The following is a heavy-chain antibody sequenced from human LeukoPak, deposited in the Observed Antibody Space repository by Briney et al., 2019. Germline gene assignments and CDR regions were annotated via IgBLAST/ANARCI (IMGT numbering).Heavy chain of an antibody. CDR1: GFTFSSYG. J-gene: IGHJ3*02. D-gene: IGHD2-15*01. CDR2: IRHDGSNK. Sequence: GGSPRLSCAASGFTFSSYGMHWVRQAPGKGLEWVAFIRHDGSNKYYADSVKGRFTISRDNSKNTLYLQMNSLRAEDTAVYYCAKDPQHIVVVVYGGAFDIWGQGTMVTVSS. V-gene: IGHV3-30*02. CDR3: AKDPQHIVVVVYGGAFDI.